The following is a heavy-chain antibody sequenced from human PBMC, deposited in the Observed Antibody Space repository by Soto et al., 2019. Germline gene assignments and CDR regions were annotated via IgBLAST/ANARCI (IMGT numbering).Heavy chain of an antibody. V-gene: IGHV4-30-2*06. J-gene: IGHJ4*02. CDR3: ARGGGCDSFDY. D-gene: IGHD2-15*01. Sequence: PSETLSLTCTVSGASISYGGFSWGWIRQSPGKGLEWIGYISHLENTYLHPSFKSRLTMSIDRTRNQFSLKLSSVTAADMAVYYCARGGGCDSFDYWGQGVLVTVSS. CDR1: GASISYGGFS. CDR2: ISHLENT.